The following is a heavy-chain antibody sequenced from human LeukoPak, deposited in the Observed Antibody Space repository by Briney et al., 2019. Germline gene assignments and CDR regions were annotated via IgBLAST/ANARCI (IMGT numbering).Heavy chain of an antibody. CDR3: ARRAFPGIAAAGTPDYYYYMDV. V-gene: IGHV3-21*01. D-gene: IGHD6-13*01. J-gene: IGHJ6*03. CDR1: GFTFSSYS. CDR2: ISSSSSYI. Sequence: GGSLRLSCAASGFTFSSYSMNWVRQAPGKGLEWVSSISSSSSYIYYADSVKGRFTISRDNAKNSLYLQMNSLRAEDTAVYYCARRAFPGIAAAGTPDYYYYMDVWGKGTTVTVSS.